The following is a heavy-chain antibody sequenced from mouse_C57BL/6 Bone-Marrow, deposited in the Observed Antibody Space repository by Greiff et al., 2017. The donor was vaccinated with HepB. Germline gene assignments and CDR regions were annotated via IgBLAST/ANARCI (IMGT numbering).Heavy chain of an antibody. J-gene: IGHJ1*03. Sequence: QVHVKQPGAELVRPGSSVKLSCKASGYTFTSYWMHWVKQRPIQGLEWIGNIDPSDSETHYNQKFKDKATLTVDKSSSTAYMQLSSLTSEDSAVYYCARAEKLVWYFDVWGTGTTVTVSS. CDR1: GYTFTSYW. D-gene: IGHD4-1*01. CDR2: IDPSDSET. V-gene: IGHV1-52*01. CDR3: ARAEKLVWYFDV.